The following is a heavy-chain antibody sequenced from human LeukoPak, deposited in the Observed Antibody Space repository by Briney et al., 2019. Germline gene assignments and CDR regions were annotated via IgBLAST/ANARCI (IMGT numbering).Heavy chain of an antibody. CDR1: GGSIGSYF. V-gene: IGHV4-59*01. Sequence: PSATLSLICPLSGGSIGSYFWSWIRQPPGKWLECLVYIYYTGSTNYNPSLKSRVTISVDTYKNQFSLKLHSVSPGDTAVYYCAREVGRLSDAFDIWGQGTMVTVSS. CDR2: IYYTGST. D-gene: IGHD2-15*01. J-gene: IGHJ3*02. CDR3: AREVGRLSDAFDI.